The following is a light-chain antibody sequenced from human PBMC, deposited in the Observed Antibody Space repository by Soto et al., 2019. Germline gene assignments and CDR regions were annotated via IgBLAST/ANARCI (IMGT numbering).Light chain of an antibody. Sequence: EIVLTQSPGTLSLSPGERATLSFRASQSVSSSYLAWYQQKPGQAPRLLIYCASSRATGIPDRFSGSGSGTDFTLTISRLEPEDFAVYYCQQYGSSPTFGQGTKVEIK. CDR1: QSVSSSY. J-gene: IGKJ1*01. V-gene: IGKV3-20*01. CDR2: CAS. CDR3: QQYGSSPT.